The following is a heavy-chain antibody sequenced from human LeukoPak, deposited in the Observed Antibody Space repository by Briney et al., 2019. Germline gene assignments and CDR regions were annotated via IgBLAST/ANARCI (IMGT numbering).Heavy chain of an antibody. CDR3: ARGPLWFGELSNYAFDI. J-gene: IGHJ3*02. V-gene: IGHV4-4*07. D-gene: IGHD3-10*01. Sequence: SETLSLTCTVSGGSISSYYWSWIRQPAGKGLEWIGRIYTSGSTNYNPSLKSRVTMSVDTSKNQFSLKLSSVTAADTAVYYCARGPLWFGELSNYAFDIWGQGTMVTVSS. CDR2: IYTSGST. CDR1: GGSISSYY.